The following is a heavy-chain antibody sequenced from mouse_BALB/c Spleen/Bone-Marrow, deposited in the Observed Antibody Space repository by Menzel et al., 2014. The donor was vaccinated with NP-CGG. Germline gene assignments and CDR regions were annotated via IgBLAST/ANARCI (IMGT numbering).Heavy chain of an antibody. CDR2: INNNGGST. CDR3: ARVYGWYFDV. D-gene: IGHD1-1*01. V-gene: IGHV5-6-3*01. J-gene: IGHJ1*01. Sequence: DVMLVESGGGLVQPGGSLKLSCVASGFTFGSYGMSWVRQTPDKRLELVATINNNGGSTYYPDSVKGQFTISRDDAKNTLYLQMSSLKSEDTAMYYCARVYGWYFDVWGAGTTVTVSS. CDR1: GFTFGSYG.